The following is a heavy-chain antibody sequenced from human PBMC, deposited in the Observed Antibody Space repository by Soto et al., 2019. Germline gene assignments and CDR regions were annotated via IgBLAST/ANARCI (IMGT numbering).Heavy chain of an antibody. J-gene: IGHJ5*02. V-gene: IGHV1-8*01. CDR1: GYTFTSFD. CDR2: MNPNSGNT. CDR3: VRVVLTNWHQINWFGP. Sequence: ASVKVSCKASGYTFTSFDINWVRQASGQGLEWMGWMNPNSGNTIYAQKFQGRVTMTRNTSINTAYMELSSLRSDDTALYYCVRVVLTNWHQINWFGPWGQGTPGTVSS. D-gene: IGHD3-9*01.